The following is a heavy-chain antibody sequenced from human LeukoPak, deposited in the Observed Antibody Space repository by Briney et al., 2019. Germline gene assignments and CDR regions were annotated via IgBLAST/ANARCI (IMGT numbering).Heavy chain of an antibody. J-gene: IGHJ6*03. CDR1: GFTFSSYA. D-gene: IGHD6-13*01. CDR3: ARLTAAGTPTDFYYYYYMDV. Sequence: PGGSLRLSCAASGFTFSSYAMHWVRQAPGKGLEWVAVISYDGSNKYYADSVKGRFTISRDNSKNTLYLQMNSLKASDTAMYYCARLTAAGTPTDFYYYYYMDVWGKGTTVTVSS. CDR2: ISYDGSNK. V-gene: IGHV3-30*04.